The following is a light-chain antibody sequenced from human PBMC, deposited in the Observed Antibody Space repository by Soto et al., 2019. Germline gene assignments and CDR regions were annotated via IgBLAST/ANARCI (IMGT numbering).Light chain of an antibody. Sequence: QSALTQPASVSGSPGQSITISCTGTSSDVGSYNLVSWYQQHPGNAPKLMIYEGSKRPSGVSNRFFGSKSGNTACLTICGLQAEDEADYYCCSLARGSTLVFGGGTKLSVL. CDR2: EGS. J-gene: IGLJ3*02. CDR3: CSLARGSTLV. V-gene: IGLV2-23*01. CDR1: SSDVGSYNL.